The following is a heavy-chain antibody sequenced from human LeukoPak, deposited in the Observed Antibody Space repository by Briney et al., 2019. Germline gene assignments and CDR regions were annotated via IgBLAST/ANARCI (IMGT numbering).Heavy chain of an antibody. D-gene: IGHD4-17*01. CDR2: ISWNSGSI. Sequence: PGGSLRLSCAASGFTFDDYAMHWVRQAPGKGLEWVSGISWNSGSIGYADSVKRRFTIYRDNAKKSLYLQMNSLRAEDTALYYCAKATTTVTTLFDYWGQGTLVTVSS. V-gene: IGHV3-9*01. CDR3: AKATTTVTTLFDY. CDR1: GFTFDDYA. J-gene: IGHJ4*02.